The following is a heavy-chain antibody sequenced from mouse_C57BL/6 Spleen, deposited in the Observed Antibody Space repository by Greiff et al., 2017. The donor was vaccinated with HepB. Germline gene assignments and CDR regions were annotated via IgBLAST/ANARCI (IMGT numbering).Heavy chain of an antibody. CDR2: IRNKANGYTT. CDR3: ARYYGSSLGY. J-gene: IGHJ2*01. CDR1: GFTFTDYY. V-gene: IGHV7-3*01. Sequence: EVQLVESGGGLVQPGGSLSLSCAASGFTFTDYYMSWVRQPPGKALEWLGFIRNKANGYTTEYSASVKGRFTISRDNSQSNLYLQMTALRAEDSATYYCARYYGSSLGYWGQGTTLTVAS. D-gene: IGHD1-1*01.